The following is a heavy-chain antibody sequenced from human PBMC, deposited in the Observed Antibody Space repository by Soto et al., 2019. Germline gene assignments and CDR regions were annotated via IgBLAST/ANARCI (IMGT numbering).Heavy chain of an antibody. CDR1: GFIFSNYT. J-gene: IGHJ4*02. Sequence: GGSLRLSCAASGFIFSNYTMNWVRQAPGKGLEWVSSIGSKTDAKYYADSVEGRFTISRDDAKSALFLHMTSLRTEDTALYYFTRDYYDFWGGFYRFWGQGTLVTVSS. V-gene: IGHV3-48*01. CDR3: TRDYYDFWGGFYRF. CDR2: IGSKTDAK. D-gene: IGHD3-3*01.